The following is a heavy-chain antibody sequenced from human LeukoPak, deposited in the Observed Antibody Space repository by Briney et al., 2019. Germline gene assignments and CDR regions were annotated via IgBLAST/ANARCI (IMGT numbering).Heavy chain of an antibody. D-gene: IGHD3-9*01. CDR1: GYTFTGYY. Sequence: ASVKVSCKTSGYTFTGYYMHWVRQAPGQGLEWMGWINPNSGGTNYAQKFQGRVTMTRDTSISTAYMELSRLRSDDTAVYYCARVLRYFDWSFDYWGQGTLVTVSS. CDR2: INPNSGGT. CDR3: ARVLRYFDWSFDY. J-gene: IGHJ4*02. V-gene: IGHV1-2*02.